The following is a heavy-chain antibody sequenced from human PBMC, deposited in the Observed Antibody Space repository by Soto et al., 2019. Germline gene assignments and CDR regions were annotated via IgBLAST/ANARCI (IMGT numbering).Heavy chain of an antibody. CDR2: INHSGST. Sequence: SETLSLTCAVYGGSFSGYYWSWIRQPPGKGLEWIGEINHSGSTNYNPSLKSRVTISVDTSKNQFSLKLGSVTAADTAVYYCARGETYTIGPITMVRGVLVYWGQGTLVTVSS. J-gene: IGHJ4*02. D-gene: IGHD3-10*01. V-gene: IGHV4-34*01. CDR3: ARGETYTIGPITMVRGVLVY. CDR1: GGSFSGYY.